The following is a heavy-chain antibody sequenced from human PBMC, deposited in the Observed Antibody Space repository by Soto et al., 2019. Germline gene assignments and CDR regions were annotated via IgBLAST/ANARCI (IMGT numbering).Heavy chain of an antibody. CDR1: GYSSSNYY. CDR2: VNPNGETT. J-gene: IGHJ4*02. Sequence: VQVGQSGAEVKEPGASVKVSCKASGYSSSNYYTHWVRQAPGQGLEWMGIVNPNGETTNYAQRFQGRVALTRDTSTNTDYMDLSRLTSDDTAISFCASVTTIWSNWGQGTLVTVSS. V-gene: IGHV1-46*01. CDR3: ASVTTIWSN. D-gene: IGHD2-21*02.